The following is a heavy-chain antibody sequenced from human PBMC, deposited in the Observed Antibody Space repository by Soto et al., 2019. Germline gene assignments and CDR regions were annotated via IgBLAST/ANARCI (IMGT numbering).Heavy chain of an antibody. V-gene: IGHV5-51*01. D-gene: IGHD1-1*01. CDR3: ASQKTVIRGPLSSNWFDP. Sequence: GESLKISCKGYGYTFTDYWIGWVRQMPGKGLELTGLIYPGDSDTRYSPSFQGRVTISADKSISTAFLQWSSLRASDTAMYYCASQKTVIRGPLSSNWFDPWGQGTLVTVSS. J-gene: IGHJ5*02. CDR2: IYPGDSDT. CDR1: GYTFTDYW.